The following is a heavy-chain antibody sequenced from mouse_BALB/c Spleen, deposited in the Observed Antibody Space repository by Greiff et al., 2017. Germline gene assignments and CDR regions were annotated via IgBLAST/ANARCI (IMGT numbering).Heavy chain of an antibody. J-gene: IGHJ1*01. Sequence: EVQRVESGGGLVQPGGSRKLSCAASGFTFSSFGMHWVRQSPEKGLEWVAYISSGSSTIYYADTVKGRFTISRDNPKNTLFLQMTSLRSEDTAMYYCARSGGLRYFDVGGAGTTVTVSS. D-gene: IGHD2-2*01. V-gene: IGHV5-17*02. CDR2: ISSGSSTI. CDR3: ARSGGLRYFDV. CDR1: GFTFSSFG.